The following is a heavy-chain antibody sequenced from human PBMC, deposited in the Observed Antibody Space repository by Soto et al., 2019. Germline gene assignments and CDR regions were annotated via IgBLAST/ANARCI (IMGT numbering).Heavy chain of an antibody. CDR1: GYTFSDYG. V-gene: IGHV1-18*04. CDR3: ARGYNYGSYWYFDL. D-gene: IGHD3-10*01. J-gene: IGHJ2*01. CDR2: ISISSGNT. Sequence: ASVKVSCKASGYTFSDYGITCVLQAPGQWLEWMGWISISSGNTHFEESLQGRVTMTSDKTSTAYMELWRLRSDDSAMYYCARGYNYGSYWYFDLWGRGTLVTVSS.